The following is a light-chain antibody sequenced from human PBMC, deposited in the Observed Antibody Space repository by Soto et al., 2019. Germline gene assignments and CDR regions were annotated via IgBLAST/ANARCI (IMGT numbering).Light chain of an antibody. V-gene: IGKV3-20*01. CDR3: QQYGSSART. J-gene: IGKJ1*01. CDR1: QSFSSSY. Sequence: IVLTQSTATLSGSPVERAALSFSTSQSFSSSYLSLYQQIPGQAPRLLIYGASGRATGIPDRFCGSGSGTDFTLTIGRLEPEDFAVDYCQQYGSSARTFGQGTKVDIK. CDR2: GAS.